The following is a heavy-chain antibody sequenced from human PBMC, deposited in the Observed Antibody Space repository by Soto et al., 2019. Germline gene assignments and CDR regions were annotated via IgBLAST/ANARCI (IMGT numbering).Heavy chain of an antibody. V-gene: IGHV4-31*03. CDR3: ASTSITMVRGVIIKVWFDP. J-gene: IGHJ5*02. D-gene: IGHD3-10*01. Sequence: QVQLQESGPGLVKPSQTLSLTCTVSGGSISSGGYYWSWIRQHPGKGLEWIGYIYYSGSTYYNPSLKSRVTISVDTSKNQFVLKLSSVTAADTAVYYCASTSITMVRGVIIKVWFDPWGQGTLVTVSS. CDR1: GGSISSGGYY. CDR2: IYYSGST.